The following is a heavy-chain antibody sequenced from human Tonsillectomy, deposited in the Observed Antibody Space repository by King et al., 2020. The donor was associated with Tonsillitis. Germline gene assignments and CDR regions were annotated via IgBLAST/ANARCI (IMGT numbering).Heavy chain of an antibody. CDR3: ARYYYDSSGRTYYWDY. Sequence: QLQESGPGLVKPSETLSLTCTVSGGSISSSSYYWGWIRQPPGKGLEWIGSIYYSGSTYYNPSLKSRVTISVDTSKNQFSLKLSSVTAADTAVYYCARYYYDSSGRTYYWDYWGQGTLV. CDR1: GGSISSSSYY. D-gene: IGHD3-22*01. V-gene: IGHV4-39*01. CDR2: IYYSGST. J-gene: IGHJ4*02.